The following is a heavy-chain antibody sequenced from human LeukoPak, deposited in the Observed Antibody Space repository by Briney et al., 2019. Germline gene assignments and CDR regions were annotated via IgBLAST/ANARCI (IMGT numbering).Heavy chain of an antibody. CDR1: GYTFTSYG. CDR3: ARASWILGGFDY. CDR2: ISAYNGNT. Sequence: ASVKVSCKASGYTFTSYGISWVRQAAGQGLEWMGWISAYNGNTNYAQKLQGRATMTTDTSTSTAYMELRSLRSDDTAVYYCARASWILGGFDYWGQGTLVTVSS. D-gene: IGHD3-16*01. V-gene: IGHV1-18*01. J-gene: IGHJ4*02.